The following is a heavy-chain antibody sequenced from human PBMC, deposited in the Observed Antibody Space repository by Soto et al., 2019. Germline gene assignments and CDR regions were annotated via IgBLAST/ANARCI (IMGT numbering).Heavy chain of an antibody. D-gene: IGHD2-21*01. J-gene: IGHJ3*02. CDR1: GGSISIGGYY. V-gene: IGHV4-31*03. CDR2: IYYSGST. Sequence: PSETLSLTCTVSGGSISIGGYYWSCIRQHPGKGLEWIGYIYYSGSTYYNPSLKSRVTISVDTSKNQFSLKLSSVTAADTAVYYCARDQGHIVVVNDAFDIWGQGTMVTVS. CDR3: ARDQGHIVVVNDAFDI.